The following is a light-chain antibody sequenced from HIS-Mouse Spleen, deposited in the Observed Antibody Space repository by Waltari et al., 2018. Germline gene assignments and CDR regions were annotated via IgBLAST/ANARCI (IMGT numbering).Light chain of an antibody. CDR1: QSVSSY. V-gene: IGKV3-11*01. Sequence: EIVLTQSPAPLSLSPGERATLSCRASQSVSSYLAWYQQKPGQAHRLLIYDASNRATGIPARFSGSGSGTDFTLTISRLEPEDFAVYYCQQRSNWLTFGGGTKVEIK. J-gene: IGKJ4*01. CDR2: DAS. CDR3: QQRSNWLT.